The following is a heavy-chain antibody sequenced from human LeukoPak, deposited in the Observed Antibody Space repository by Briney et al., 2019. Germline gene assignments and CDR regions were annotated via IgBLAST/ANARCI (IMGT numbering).Heavy chain of an antibody. CDR3: AKDAGITIFGVVNNPIFDY. CDR1: GFTFSSSA. CDR2: ISGGGDST. D-gene: IGHD3-3*01. J-gene: IGHJ4*02. V-gene: IGHV3-23*01. Sequence: GGSLRLSCAASGFTFSSSAMSWVRQAPGMGLEWVSTISGGGDSTYYTDSVKGRFTISRDNSKNTLYLQMNSLRGEDTAVYYCAKDAGITIFGVVNNPIFDYWGQGTLVTVSS.